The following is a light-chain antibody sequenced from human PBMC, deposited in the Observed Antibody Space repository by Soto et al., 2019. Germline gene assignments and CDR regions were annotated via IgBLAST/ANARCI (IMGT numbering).Light chain of an antibody. J-gene: IGKJ1*01. CDR2: KAS. CDR3: QQYNSYSSSQT. Sequence: DIQMTQSPSTLSASVGDRVTITCRASQSLSTWLAWYQQKPGKAPKLLIYKASSLESGVPSRFSGSGSGTEFTLTISSLQPDDFATYYCQQYNSYSSSQTFGQGTKVEIK. CDR1: QSLSTW. V-gene: IGKV1-5*03.